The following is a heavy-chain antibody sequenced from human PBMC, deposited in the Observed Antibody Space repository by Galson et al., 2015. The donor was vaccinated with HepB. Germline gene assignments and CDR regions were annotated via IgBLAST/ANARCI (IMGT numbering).Heavy chain of an antibody. D-gene: IGHD5-12*01. V-gene: IGHV3-11*01. Sequence: SLRLSCAASGFTLSNYYMTWIRQAPGGGLEWVSYIGTSAFTKYYADSVRGRFTISRYNAENTLYLQMNSLKAEDTALYYCARDLSGSDDAFDIWGQGTMVTVSS. J-gene: IGHJ3*02. CDR3: ARDLSGSDDAFDI. CDR1: GFTLSNYY. CDR2: IGTSAFTK.